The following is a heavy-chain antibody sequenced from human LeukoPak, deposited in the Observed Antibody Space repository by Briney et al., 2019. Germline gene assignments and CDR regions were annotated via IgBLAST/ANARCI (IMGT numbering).Heavy chain of an antibody. CDR3: ARDQEDIVVVPAAQY. CDR2: ISSSSSTI. V-gene: IGHV3-48*01. J-gene: IGHJ4*02. D-gene: IGHD2-2*01. Sequence: GGSLRLSCAASGFTFSSYSMNWVRQAPGKGLEWVSYISSSSSTIYYADSVKGRFTISRDNAKNSLYLQMNSLRAEDTAVYYCARDQEDIVVVPAAQYWGQGTLVTVSS. CDR1: GFTFSSYS.